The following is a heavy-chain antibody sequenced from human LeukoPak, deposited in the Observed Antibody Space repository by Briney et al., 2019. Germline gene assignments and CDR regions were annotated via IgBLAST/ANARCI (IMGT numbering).Heavy chain of an antibody. CDR2: INHSGST. Sequence: PSETLSLTCAVYGGSFSGYYWSWIRQPPGKGLEWIGEINHSGSTNYNPSLKSRVTISVDTSKNRFSLKLSSVTAADTAVHYCARLLAGQQLVAYWGQGTLVTVSS. V-gene: IGHV4-34*01. CDR1: GGSFSGYY. CDR3: ARLLAGQQLVAY. D-gene: IGHD6-13*01. J-gene: IGHJ4*02.